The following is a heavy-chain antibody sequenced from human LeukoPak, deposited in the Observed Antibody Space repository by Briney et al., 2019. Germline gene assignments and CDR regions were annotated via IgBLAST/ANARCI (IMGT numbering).Heavy chain of an antibody. V-gene: IGHV3-23*01. J-gene: IGHJ4*02. CDR2: ISGSGART. Sequence: PGGSLRLSCEVSGFTFDDYGMGWVRQAPGKGLEWVSAISGSGARTYYADSVKGRFTISRDNAKNSLYLQMNSLRAEDTAVYYCARVFYGDYTFDYWGQGTLVTVSS. D-gene: IGHD4-17*01. CDR1: GFTFDDYG. CDR3: ARVFYGDYTFDY.